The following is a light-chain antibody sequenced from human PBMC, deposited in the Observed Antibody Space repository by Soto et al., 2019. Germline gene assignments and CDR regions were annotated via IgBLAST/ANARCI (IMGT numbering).Light chain of an antibody. V-gene: IGKV3-20*01. J-gene: IGKJ1*01. CDR3: QQCGSSPWT. CDR1: QSVSNSY. CDR2: GAS. Sequence: EMVLTQSPGTLSLSPGDRATLSCRASQSVSNSYLAWYQQRPGQAPRLLIYGASSRATGVPDRFSGSGSGTDFTLTISRLEPEDFAVYYCQQCGSSPWTFGQGTKVEI.